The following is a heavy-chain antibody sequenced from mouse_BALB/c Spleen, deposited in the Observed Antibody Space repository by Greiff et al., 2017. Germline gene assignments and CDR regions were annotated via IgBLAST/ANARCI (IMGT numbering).Heavy chain of an antibody. CDR2: IRLKSDNYAT. V-gene: IGHV6-6*02. CDR3: TAGTGYYAMDY. D-gene: IGHD4-1*01. CDR1: GFTFSSYW. J-gene: IGHJ4*01. Sequence: EVKLMESGGGLVQPGGSMKLSCVASGFTFSSYWMSWVRQSPEKGLEWVAEIRLKSDNYATHYAESVKGKFTISRDDSKSRLYLQMNSLRAEDTGIYYCTAGTGYYAMDYWGQGTSVTVSS.